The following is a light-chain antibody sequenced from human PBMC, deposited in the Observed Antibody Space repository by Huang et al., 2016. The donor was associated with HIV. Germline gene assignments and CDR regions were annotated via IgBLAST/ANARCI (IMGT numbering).Light chain of an antibody. J-gene: IGKJ4*01. Sequence: IQLTQSPSSLSASVGDRVTITCRASQGISSYLAWYQQKPGKAPKLLIYAASTLQSGVPSRFSGSGYGTDFTRTISSLQPEDFATYYCQQLNSYPLTFGGGTKVEIK. CDR2: AAS. CDR1: QGISSY. CDR3: QQLNSYPLT. V-gene: IGKV1-9*01.